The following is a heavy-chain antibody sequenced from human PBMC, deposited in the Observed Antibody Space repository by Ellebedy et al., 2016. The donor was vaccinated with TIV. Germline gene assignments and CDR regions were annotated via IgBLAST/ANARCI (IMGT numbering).Heavy chain of an antibody. CDR3: ARGVWQWLVPLYYFDS. J-gene: IGHJ4*02. D-gene: IGHD6-19*01. CDR1: GDSVSSTSAT. Sequence: SQTLSLTCAIPGDSVSSTSATWNWIRQYPSRGLEWLGRTYYRSKWYHEYVVSVKSRIPITPDTSMNQFSLQLNSVTPEDTAVYYCARGVWQWLVPLYYFDSWGQGTLVTVSS. V-gene: IGHV6-1*01. CDR2: TYYRSKWYH.